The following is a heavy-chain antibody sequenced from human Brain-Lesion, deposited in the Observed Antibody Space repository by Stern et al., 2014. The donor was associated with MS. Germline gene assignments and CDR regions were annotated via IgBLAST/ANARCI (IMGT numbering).Heavy chain of an antibody. CDR1: GGSVSSTSYA. V-gene: IGHV4-39*01. Sequence: QVQLVQSGPGLVKPSETLSLTCTLAGGSVSSTSYAWAWIRQPPGKGLEWIGTIYYSGNTYYSPSLKSRLTISLETSKNPFSPQLRFVTAADTAVYYCAGEEDIRYCSGGSCTGNWFDPWGQGTLVTVSS. CDR2: IYYSGNT. CDR3: AGEEDIRYCSGGSCTGNWFDP. D-gene: IGHD2-15*01. J-gene: IGHJ5*02.